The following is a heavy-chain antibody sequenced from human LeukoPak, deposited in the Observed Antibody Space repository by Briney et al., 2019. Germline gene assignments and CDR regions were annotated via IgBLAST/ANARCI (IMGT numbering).Heavy chain of an antibody. V-gene: IGHV1-46*01. CDR2: INPSGGST. Sequence: ASVKVSCKASGYTFTSYYMHWVRQAPRQGLEWMGIINPSGGSTSYAQKFQGRVTMTRDTSTSTVYMELSSLRSEDTAVYYCATHTAMAPNFGYWGQGTLVTVSS. CDR1: GYTFTSYY. CDR3: ATHTAMAPNFGY. J-gene: IGHJ4*02. D-gene: IGHD5-18*01.